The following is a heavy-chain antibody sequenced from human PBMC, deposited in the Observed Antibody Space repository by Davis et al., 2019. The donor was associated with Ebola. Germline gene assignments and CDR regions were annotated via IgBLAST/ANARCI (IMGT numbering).Heavy chain of an antibody. CDR2: IIPMFRSA. D-gene: IGHD3-22*01. Sequence: SVQVPCKTSGGTFSSFAVGWVRQAPGQGLEWMGGIIPMFRSANYAQKFQGRVTITADESSTTVYMELSSLRSEDTAVYYCARVRTGYYYDSSDSPSWFDPWGQGTLVTVSS. J-gene: IGHJ5*02. V-gene: IGHV1-69*13. CDR3: ARVRTGYYYDSSDSPSWFDP. CDR1: GGTFSSFA.